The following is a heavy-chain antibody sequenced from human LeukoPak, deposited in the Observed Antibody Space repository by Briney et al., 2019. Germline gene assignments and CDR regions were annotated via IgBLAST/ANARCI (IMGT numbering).Heavy chain of an antibody. CDR1: GGSISSSNW. J-gene: IGHJ3*02. V-gene: IGHV4-4*02. CDR2: IYHSGST. CDR3: ARHPRVDIVVVPAASDAFDI. D-gene: IGHD2-2*03. Sequence: SGTLSLTCAVSGGSISSSNWWSWARQPPGKGLEWIGEIYHSGSTNYNPSLKSRVTISVDKSKNQFSLKLSSVTAADTAVYYCARHPRVDIVVVPAASDAFDIWGQGTMVTVSS.